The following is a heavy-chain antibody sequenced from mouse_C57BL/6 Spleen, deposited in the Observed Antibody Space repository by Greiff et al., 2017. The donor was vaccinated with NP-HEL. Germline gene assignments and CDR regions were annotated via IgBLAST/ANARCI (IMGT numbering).Heavy chain of an antibody. CDR2: INPYNGGT. CDR3: ATLTGTRGYFDV. D-gene: IGHD4-1*01. J-gene: IGHJ1*03. CDR1: GYTFTDYY. V-gene: IGHV1-19*01. Sequence: VHVKQSGPVLVKPGASVKMSCKASGYTFTDYYMNWVKQSHGKSLEWIGVINPYNGGTSYNQKFKGKATLTVDKSSSTAYMELNSLTSEDSAVYYCATLTGTRGYFDVWGTGTTVTVSS.